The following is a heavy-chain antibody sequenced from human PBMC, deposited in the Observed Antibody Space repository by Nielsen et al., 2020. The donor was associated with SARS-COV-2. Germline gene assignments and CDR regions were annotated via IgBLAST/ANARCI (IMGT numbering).Heavy chain of an antibody. J-gene: IGHJ4*02. D-gene: IGHD5-18*01. Sequence: GESLKISCAASGFTFSSYWMSWVRQAPGKGLEWVANIKQDGSEKYYVDSVKGRFTISRDNSKNTLYLQMNSLRAEDTAVYYCAGTGGYSYGYVSYWGQGTLVTVSS. CDR1: GFTFSSYW. CDR3: AGTGGYSYGYVSY. V-gene: IGHV3-7*01. CDR2: IKQDGSEK.